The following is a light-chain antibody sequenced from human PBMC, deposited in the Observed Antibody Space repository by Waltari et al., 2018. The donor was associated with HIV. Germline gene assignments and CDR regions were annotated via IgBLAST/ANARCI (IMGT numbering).Light chain of an antibody. CDR2: EVT. CDR3: SSFAGTHKL. J-gene: IGLJ2*01. CDR1: NSDLSDYNS. V-gene: IGLV2-8*01. Sequence: QSALTHSPSASGSPGQSVNISCSGANSDLSDYNSVSWYQQHSDRPPKLIIFEVTKRPSGVPDRFSGSKSGNTASLFVSGLQPEDEATYFCSSFAGTHKLFGGGTKLTVL.